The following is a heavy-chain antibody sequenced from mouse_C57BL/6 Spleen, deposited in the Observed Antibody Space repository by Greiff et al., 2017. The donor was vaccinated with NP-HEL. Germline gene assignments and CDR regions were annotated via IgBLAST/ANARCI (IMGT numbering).Heavy chain of an antibody. CDR2: IYPRSGNT. V-gene: IGHV1-81*01. CDR3: ARVGWDVREFAY. Sequence: QVQLKQSGAELARPGASVKLSCKASGYTFTSYGISWVKQRTGQGLEWIGEIYPRSGNTYYNEKFKGKATLTADKSSSTAYMELRSLTSEDSAVYFCARVGWDVREFAYWGQGTLVTVSA. CDR1: GYTFTSYG. D-gene: IGHD4-1*01. J-gene: IGHJ3*01.